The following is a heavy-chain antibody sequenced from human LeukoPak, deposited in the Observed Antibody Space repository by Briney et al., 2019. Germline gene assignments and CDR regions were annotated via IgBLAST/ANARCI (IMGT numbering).Heavy chain of an antibody. Sequence: SETLSLTCTVSGGSISSYYWSWIRQPPGKGLEWIGYIYYSGSTNYNPSLKSRVTISVDTSKNQFSLKLRSVTAADTAVYYCARLYGNYQNYFDYWGQGTLVTVSS. J-gene: IGHJ4*02. CDR3: ARLYGNYQNYFDY. CDR1: GGSISSYY. D-gene: IGHD1-7*01. V-gene: IGHV4-59*12. CDR2: IYYSGST.